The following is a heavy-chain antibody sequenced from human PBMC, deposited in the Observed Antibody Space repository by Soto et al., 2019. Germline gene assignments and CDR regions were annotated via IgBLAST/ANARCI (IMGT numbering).Heavy chain of an antibody. CDR3: ARGTLVAAGQRTLYAIDF. Sequence: GASVKVSCKASGGTINNHAISWVRQAPGQGLEWMGGIISMFGTVNYAQKWQGRVTITADESTSTASMEVRSLRSEDTAVYYCARGTLVAAGQRTLYAIDFWCPGTTVTRSS. D-gene: IGHD2-2*01. J-gene: IGHJ6*02. CDR2: IISMFGTV. V-gene: IGHV1-69*13. CDR1: GGTINNHA.